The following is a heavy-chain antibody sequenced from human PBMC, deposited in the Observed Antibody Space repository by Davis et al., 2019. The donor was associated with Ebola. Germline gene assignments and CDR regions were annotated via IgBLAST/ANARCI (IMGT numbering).Heavy chain of an antibody. V-gene: IGHV4-38-2*02. CDR3: ARGVSSSGGRGFYAMDV. CDR2: IYHSGST. D-gene: IGHD6-19*01. Sequence: MPSETLSLTCTVSGYSISSGCYWGWIRQPPGKGLEWIGSIYHSGSTYYNVSLKSRVTISVDTSKNQFSLKLSSVTAADTAVYYCARGVSSSGGRGFYAMDVWGKGTTVTVSS. CDR1: GYSISSGCY. J-gene: IGHJ6*04.